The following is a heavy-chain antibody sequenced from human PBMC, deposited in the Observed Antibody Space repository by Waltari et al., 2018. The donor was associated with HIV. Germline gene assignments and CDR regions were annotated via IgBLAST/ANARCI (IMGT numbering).Heavy chain of an antibody. CDR3: ARRRWLQKGGRGAFDI. CDR2: IYPGDSDT. J-gene: IGHJ3*02. D-gene: IGHD5-12*01. V-gene: IGHV5-51*03. CDR1: GYSFTSYW. Sequence: EVQLLPSGAEVKKPGESLKIAWTGSGYSFTSYWIGRVRQMPGKGLEWMGIIYPGDSDTRYSPSFQGQVTISADKSISTAYLQWSSLKASDSAMYYCARRRWLQKGGRGAFDIWGQGTMVTVSS.